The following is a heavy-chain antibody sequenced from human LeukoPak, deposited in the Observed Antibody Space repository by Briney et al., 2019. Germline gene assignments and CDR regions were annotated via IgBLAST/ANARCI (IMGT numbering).Heavy chain of an antibody. J-gene: IGHJ5*02. D-gene: IGHD3-10*01. Sequence: GGSLRLSCAASGFTFSSYEMNWVRQAPGKGLEWVSYISSSGSTIYYADSVKGRFTISRDNAKNSLYLQMNSLRAEDTAVYYCARAGSGKSPDWFDPWGQGTLVTVSS. CDR3: ARAGSGKSPDWFDP. CDR1: GFTFSSYE. V-gene: IGHV3-48*03. CDR2: ISSSGSTI.